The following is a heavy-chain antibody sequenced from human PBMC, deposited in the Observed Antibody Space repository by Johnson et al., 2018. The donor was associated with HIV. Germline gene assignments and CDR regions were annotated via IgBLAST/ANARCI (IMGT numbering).Heavy chain of an antibody. D-gene: IGHD1-26*01. CDR2: LYSGGST. Sequence: VQLVESGGGLVQPGGSLRLSCAASGFTVSSNYMSWVRQAPGKGLEWVTVLYSGGSTSYADSVKGRFTISRDNSKNTLYLQMNSLRAEDTAVYYCAREWELLGSAFDIWGQGTMVTVSS. V-gene: IGHV3-66*02. CDR1: GFTVSSNY. J-gene: IGHJ3*02. CDR3: AREWELLGSAFDI.